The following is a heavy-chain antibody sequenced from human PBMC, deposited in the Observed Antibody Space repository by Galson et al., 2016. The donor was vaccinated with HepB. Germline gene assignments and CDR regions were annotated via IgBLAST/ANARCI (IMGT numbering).Heavy chain of an antibody. Sequence: SLRLSCAASGFTFSSYWMNWVRQAPGKGLEWVANIKQDGSEKYYVDSVKGRFTISRDNAKNSLYLQTTSLRAEDTAVYYCARHHGSGSYWDYFDYWGQGTLVTVSS. D-gene: IGHD3-10*01. V-gene: IGHV3-7*03. CDR2: IKQDGSEK. CDR1: GFTFSSYW. J-gene: IGHJ4*02. CDR3: ARHHGSGSYWDYFDY.